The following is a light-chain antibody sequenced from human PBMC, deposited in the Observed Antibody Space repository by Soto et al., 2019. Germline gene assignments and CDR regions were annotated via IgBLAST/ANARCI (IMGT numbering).Light chain of an antibody. V-gene: IGKV3-20*01. Sequence: EIVMTQSPATLSVSPGEGATLSFRASQSVSSKLAWYRQTPGQAPRLLIYGASSRATGIPDRFSGSGSGTDFTLTISRLEPEDFAVYYCQQYGSSRTFGQGTKVDIK. J-gene: IGKJ1*01. CDR2: GAS. CDR3: QQYGSSRT. CDR1: QSVSSK.